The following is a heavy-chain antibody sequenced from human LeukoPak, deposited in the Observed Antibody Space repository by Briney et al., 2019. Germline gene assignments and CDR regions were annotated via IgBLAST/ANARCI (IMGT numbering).Heavy chain of an antibody. CDR3: ARAHPIYVGAFDI. J-gene: IGHJ3*02. CDR2: IRTDGLLT. D-gene: IGHD3-16*01. V-gene: IGHV3-74*01. CDR1: GFNFNDYW. Sequence: GGSPRLSCAASGFNFNDYWMHWVRQAPGKGLVWVSRIRTDGLLTGYADSVKGRFTVSRDNAKNTLYLLMNSLRAEDTAVYYCARAHPIYVGAFDIWGQGTMVTVSS.